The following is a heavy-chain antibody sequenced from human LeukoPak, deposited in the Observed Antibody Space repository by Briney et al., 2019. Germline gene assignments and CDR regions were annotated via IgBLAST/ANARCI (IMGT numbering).Heavy chain of an antibody. V-gene: IGHV4-39*01. CDR2: IYYSGSS. D-gene: IGHD3-16*01. CDR1: GGSISSSSYY. CDR3: ARLYVYYYYKDV. Sequence: PSETLSLTCTVSGGSISSSSYYWGWMPQPPGKGLVSIRSIYYSGSSYYNPSLRSRVTISVDTSKNQFSLKLSSVTAADTAVYYCARLYVYYYYKDVWGKGTTVTVSS. J-gene: IGHJ6*03.